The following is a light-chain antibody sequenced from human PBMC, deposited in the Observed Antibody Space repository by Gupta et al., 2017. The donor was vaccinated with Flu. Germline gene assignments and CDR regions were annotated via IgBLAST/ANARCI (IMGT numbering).Light chain of an antibody. CDR3: AAWDDSLSGPIVV. Sequence: QSVLTQPPSASGTPGQRVTISCSGSRSNIGSNYVYWYQQPPGTAPKLLIYRNNQRPSGVPDRFSGSKSGTSASLAISGLRSEDEADYYCAAWDDSLSGPIVVFGGGTKLTVL. J-gene: IGLJ2*01. V-gene: IGLV1-47*01. CDR2: RNN. CDR1: RSNIGSNY.